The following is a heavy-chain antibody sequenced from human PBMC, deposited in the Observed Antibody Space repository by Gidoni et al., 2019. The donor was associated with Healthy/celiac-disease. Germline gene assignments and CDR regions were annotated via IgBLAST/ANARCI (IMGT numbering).Heavy chain of an antibody. J-gene: IGHJ3*02. V-gene: IGHV3-9*01. Sequence: EVQLVESGGDLVQPGTSLRLSCEVSGFTFDDYAMHWVRQGPGKGLEWVPGINWNSASAGYAESVEGRFTISRDNAKKSLYLQMTSLRPEATAVYYCAKARGFTYGIDAFDIWGHGTMVTVSS. CDR3: AKARGFTYGIDAFDI. D-gene: IGHD5-18*01. CDR2: INWNSASA. CDR1: GFTFDDYA.